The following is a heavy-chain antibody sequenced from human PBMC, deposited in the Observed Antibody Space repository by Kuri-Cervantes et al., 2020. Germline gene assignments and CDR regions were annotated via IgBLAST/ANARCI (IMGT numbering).Heavy chain of an antibody. Sequence: GGSLRLSCAASGFTFSTYAMSWVRQAPGKGLEWVSSISGSDDRTFYADSVKGRFTISRDIFKNTLYLQMNSLRAEDTAVYYCTKNFQQTSMVMDVWGKGTTVTVSS. V-gene: IGHV3-23*01. D-gene: IGHD3-10*01. CDR1: GFTFSTYA. CDR3: TKNFQQTSMVMDV. CDR2: ISGSDDRT. J-gene: IGHJ6*04.